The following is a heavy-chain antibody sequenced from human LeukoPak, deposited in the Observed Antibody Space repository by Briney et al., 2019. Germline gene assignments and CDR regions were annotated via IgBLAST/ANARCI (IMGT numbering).Heavy chain of an antibody. J-gene: IGHJ3*02. CDR1: VGTFSSYA. Sequence: SLKVSCKASVGTFSSYAISWVRQAPGQGLEWMGGIIPIFGTANYAQKFQSRVTITGDESTSTDYMELSSLRSEDTAVYYCARILSGASCFSVCPNDAFDIWGQGTMVTVSS. D-gene: IGHD2-15*01. CDR2: IIPIFGTA. V-gene: IGHV1-69*01. CDR3: ARILSGASCFSVCPNDAFDI.